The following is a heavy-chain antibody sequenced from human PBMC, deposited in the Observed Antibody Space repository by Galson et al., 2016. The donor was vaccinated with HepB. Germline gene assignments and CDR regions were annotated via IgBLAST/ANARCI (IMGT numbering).Heavy chain of an antibody. D-gene: IGHD2-15*01. J-gene: IGHJ3*02. V-gene: IGHV4-34*01. Sequence: SETLSLTCTVNGGSLSAYYWNWIRQSPGKGLEWIGEVNHSGATDYNPSLKSRVTVSVDTSKKQFSLNLNSVTAADTAVYYCATGYCSGGSCYSGALDIWGQGTIVTVS. CDR3: ATGYCSGGSCYSGALDI. CDR2: VNHSGAT. CDR1: GGSLSAYY.